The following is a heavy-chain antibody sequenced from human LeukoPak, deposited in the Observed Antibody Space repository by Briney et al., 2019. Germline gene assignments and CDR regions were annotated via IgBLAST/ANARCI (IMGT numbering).Heavy chain of an antibody. D-gene: IGHD4-17*01. V-gene: IGHV3-9*01. CDR2: ISWNSGSI. CDR1: GFTFDDYA. CDR3: ASLTVTSFPYYYYGMDV. J-gene: IGHJ6*02. Sequence: GGSLRLSCAASGFTFDDYAMHWVRQAPGKGLEWVSGISWNSGSIGYADSVKGRFTISRDNAKNSLYLQMNSLRAEDTALYYCASLTVTSFPYYYYGMDVWGQGTTVTVSS.